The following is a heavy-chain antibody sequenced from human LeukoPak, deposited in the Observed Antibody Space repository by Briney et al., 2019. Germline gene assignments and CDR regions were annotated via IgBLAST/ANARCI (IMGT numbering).Heavy chain of an antibody. Sequence: GESLKISCKGSGYSFTSYWIGWVRQMPGKGLVWMGIIYPGDSDTRYSTSFQGQVTISADKSIRTAYLQWSSLKASDTAMYYCAMGIAAAGTISEFDYWGQGTLVTVSS. D-gene: IGHD6-13*01. CDR1: GYSFTSYW. J-gene: IGHJ4*02. V-gene: IGHV5-51*03. CDR3: AMGIAAAGTISEFDY. CDR2: IYPGDSDT.